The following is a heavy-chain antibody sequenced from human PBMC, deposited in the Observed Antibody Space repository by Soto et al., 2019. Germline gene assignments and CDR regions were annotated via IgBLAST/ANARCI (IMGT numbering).Heavy chain of an antibody. Sequence: EVQLLESGGGLVQPGGSLRLSCAASGFTFSSYAMRWVRQAPGKGLEWVSAISGGGGSTYYADSVKGRFTISRDNSKNTLYLQMNSLRAEDTAVYYCARRGSGSYYDYWGQGTLVTVSS. CDR1: GFTFSSYA. D-gene: IGHD1-26*01. CDR2: ISGGGGST. CDR3: ARRGSGSYYDY. V-gene: IGHV3-23*01. J-gene: IGHJ4*02.